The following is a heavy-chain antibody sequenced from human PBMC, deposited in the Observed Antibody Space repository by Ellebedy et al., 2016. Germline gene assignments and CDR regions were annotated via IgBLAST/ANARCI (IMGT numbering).Heavy chain of an antibody. CDR1: GFTFSSYS. CDR2: ISSSSSYI. CDR3: ARGGGYCSGGSCYRVGTSLDY. V-gene: IGHV3-21*01. D-gene: IGHD2-15*01. J-gene: IGHJ4*02. Sequence: GESLKISCAASGFTFSSYSMNWVRQAPGKGLEWVSSISSSSSYIYYADSVKGRFTISRDNAKNSLYLQMNSLRAEDTAVYYCARGGGYCSGGSCYRVGTSLDYWGQGTLVTVSS.